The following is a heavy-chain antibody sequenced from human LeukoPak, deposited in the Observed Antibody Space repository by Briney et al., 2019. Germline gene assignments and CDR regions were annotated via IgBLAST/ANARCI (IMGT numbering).Heavy chain of an antibody. D-gene: IGHD3-10*01. CDR1: GGSISSYY. CDR2: INHSGST. Sequence: PSETLSLTCTVSGGSISSYYWSWIRQPPGKGLEWIGEINHSGSTNYNPSLKSRVTISVDTSKNQFSLKLSSVTAADTAVYYCARAKGWFGEKHFDYWGQGTLVTVSS. V-gene: IGHV4-34*01. J-gene: IGHJ4*02. CDR3: ARAKGWFGEKHFDY.